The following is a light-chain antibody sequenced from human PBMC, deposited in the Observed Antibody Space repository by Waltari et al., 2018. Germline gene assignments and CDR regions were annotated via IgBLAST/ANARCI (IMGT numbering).Light chain of an antibody. Sequence: DIQTTQSRSSLSASVGDRVTITCRASQDISNYLAWFQQKPGKAPKSLIYGASNLQSGVPSKFSGSGSGTDFTLTISSLQPEDSATYYCQQYNSFPLTFGGGTKVEIK. V-gene: IGKV1-16*02. CDR2: GAS. CDR3: QQYNSFPLT. CDR1: QDISNY. J-gene: IGKJ4*01.